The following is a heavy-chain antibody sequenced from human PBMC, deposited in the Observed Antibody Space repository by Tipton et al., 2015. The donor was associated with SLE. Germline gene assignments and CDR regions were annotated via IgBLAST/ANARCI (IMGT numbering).Heavy chain of an antibody. CDR1: GGSFSGYY. CDR3: ARDLAGVKDY. J-gene: IGHJ4*02. V-gene: IGHV4-34*09. Sequence: TLSLTCAVYGGSFSGYYWSWIRQPPGKGLEWIGEINHSGSTNYNPSLKSRVAMSVDTSKNQFSLRLSSVTAADTGMYYCARDLAGVKDYWGQGTLVTVSS. D-gene: IGHD3-10*01. CDR2: INHSGST.